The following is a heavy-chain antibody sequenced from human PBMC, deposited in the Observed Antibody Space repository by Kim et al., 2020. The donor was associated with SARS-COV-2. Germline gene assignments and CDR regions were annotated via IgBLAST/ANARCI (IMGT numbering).Heavy chain of an antibody. V-gene: IGHV3-11*01. J-gene: IGHJ4*02. CDR1: GLSFSDSY. D-gene: IGHD5-12*01. CDR2: ISTRGGSI. CDR3: ARSGNGYNAFGI. Sequence: GGSLRLSCAASGLSFSDSYMNWVRQAPGKGLEWLSVISTRGGSIYYADSVEGRFTISRDNAKNSLYLQMNYLRDEDTAVYYCARSGNGYNAFGIWGQGVLVTVSS.